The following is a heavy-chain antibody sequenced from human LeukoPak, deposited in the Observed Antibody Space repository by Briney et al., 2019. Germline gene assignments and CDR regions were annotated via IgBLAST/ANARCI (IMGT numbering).Heavy chain of an antibody. Sequence: SETLSLTCAVYGDSFSGYYWSWIRQPPGKGLEWIGYIYYSGSTNYNPSLKSRVTISVDTSKNQFSLKLSSVTAADTAVYYCARSGYSSPVGRFDPWGQGTLVTVSS. D-gene: IGHD6-13*01. J-gene: IGHJ5*02. CDR1: GDSFSGYY. V-gene: IGHV4-59*01. CDR2: IYYSGST. CDR3: ARSGYSSPVGRFDP.